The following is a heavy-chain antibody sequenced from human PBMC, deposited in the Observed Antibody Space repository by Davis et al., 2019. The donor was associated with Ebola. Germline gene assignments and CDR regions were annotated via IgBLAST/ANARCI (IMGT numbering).Heavy chain of an antibody. CDR1: GFTFNNFA. V-gene: IGHV3-23*01. D-gene: IGHD2-15*01. Sequence: PGGSLRLSCEASGFTFNNFALNWVRQAPGKGLEWVSGISGSGDGTYYVDSVKGRFTISRDNSKNTLYLQMNSLRDEDTAVYYCARGYCSSGNCYWGAHSWGQGTLVTVSS. CDR3: ARGYCSSGNCYWGAHS. CDR2: ISGSGDGT. J-gene: IGHJ4*02.